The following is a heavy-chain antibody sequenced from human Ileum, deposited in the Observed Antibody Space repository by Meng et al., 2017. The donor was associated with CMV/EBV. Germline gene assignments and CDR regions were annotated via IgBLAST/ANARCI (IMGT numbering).Heavy chain of an antibody. CDR1: GDSISSNNW. V-gene: IGHV4-4*02. D-gene: IGHD1-1*01. CDR3: ARGTPNFGFDY. Sequence: QVQLQESGPRRVKPSGTLSLTCAVSGDSISSNNWWSWVRLSPGEGLEWIGDIYRDGTTNYNPFLKSRVTMSVDKSKNQFSLRLNYLTAADTAVYYCARGTPNFGFDYWGQGTLVTVSS. CDR2: IYRDGTT. J-gene: IGHJ4*02.